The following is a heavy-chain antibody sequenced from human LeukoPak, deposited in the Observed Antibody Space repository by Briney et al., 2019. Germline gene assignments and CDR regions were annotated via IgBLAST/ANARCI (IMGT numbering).Heavy chain of an antibody. CDR3: ARDSRSSGLTVDY. Sequence: PGGSLRLSCAASGFTFSSHWMHWVRQAPGKGLEWVSRANGDGSSTTYAASVEGRFTMSRDNAKNTVYLQMNSLRDEDTAVYYCARDSRSSGLTVDYWGQGTLVTVSS. D-gene: IGHD6-19*01. CDR2: ANGDGSST. J-gene: IGHJ4*02. CDR1: GFTFSSHW. V-gene: IGHV3-74*03.